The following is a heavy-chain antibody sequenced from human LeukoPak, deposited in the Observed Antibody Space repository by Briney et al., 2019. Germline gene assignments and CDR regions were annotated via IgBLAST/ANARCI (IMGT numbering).Heavy chain of an antibody. CDR2: MNPNRGNT. CDR3: ARKGDIVVVPAAIIHYYYGMDV. CDR1: GYTFTSYD. V-gene: IGHV1-8*01. D-gene: IGHD2-2*02. Sequence: GASVKVSCKASGYTFTSYDINWVRQATGQGLEWMGWMNPNRGNTGYAQKFQGRVTMTRNTSISTAYMELSSLRSEDTAVYYCARKGDIVVVPAAIIHYYYGMDVWGQGTTVTVSS. J-gene: IGHJ6*02.